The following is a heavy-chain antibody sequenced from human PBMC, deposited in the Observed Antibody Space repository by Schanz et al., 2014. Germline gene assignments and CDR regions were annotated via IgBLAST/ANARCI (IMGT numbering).Heavy chain of an antibody. Sequence: DVQLLESGGGLVQPGESLRLSCAASGFTFTTYAMTWVRQAPGKGLQWVSSLSGDGGTTHYADSVKGRFTISRDNSKNTLYLQVNSLRAEDTAVYYCAKHVRSLTGNDYWGQGTLVTVSS. V-gene: IGHV3-23*01. J-gene: IGHJ4*02. D-gene: IGHD3-9*01. CDR2: LSGDGGTT. CDR1: GFTFTTYA. CDR3: AKHVRSLTGNDY.